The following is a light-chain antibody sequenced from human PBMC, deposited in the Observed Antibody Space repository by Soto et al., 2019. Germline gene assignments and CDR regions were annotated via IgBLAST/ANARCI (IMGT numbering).Light chain of an antibody. CDR3: CSYAGSSTFVV. Sequence: QSVLTQPASVCGSPGQSITISCTGTSSDVGSYNLVSWYQQHPGKAPKLMIYEVIKRPSGVSNRFSGSKSGNTASLTISGLQAEDEADYYCCSYAGSSTFVVFGGGTKLTVL. V-gene: IGLV2-23*02. CDR2: EVI. CDR1: SSDVGSYNL. J-gene: IGLJ2*01.